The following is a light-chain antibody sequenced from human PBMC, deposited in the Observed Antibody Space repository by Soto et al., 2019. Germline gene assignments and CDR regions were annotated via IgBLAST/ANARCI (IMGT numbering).Light chain of an antibody. CDR2: DAS. CDR3: QHYETYPIT. CDR1: QSINNW. V-gene: IGKV1-5*01. J-gene: IGKJ5*01. Sequence: DLRMTQSPSTLSASVGDRVTITCRASQSINNWLAWYQQKPGKAPNLLIYDASSLESGVPSRFSGSASGTEFTLTISSLQPDDFATYYCQHYETYPITFGQGTRLEIK.